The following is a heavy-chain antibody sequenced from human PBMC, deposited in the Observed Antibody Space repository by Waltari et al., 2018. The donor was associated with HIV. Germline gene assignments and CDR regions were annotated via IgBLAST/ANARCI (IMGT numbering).Heavy chain of an antibody. CDR1: GFSLSTSGVG. Sequence: QITLKESGPTLVKPTQTLTLTCTFSGFSLSTSGVGVGWIRQPPGKALEWLALIYWNDDKRYSPSLKSKLTIPKDTSKNQVVLTITNMDPVETATYYCAHRPLGYDSSDHFDYWGQGTLVTVSS. CDR2: IYWNDDK. V-gene: IGHV2-5*01. D-gene: IGHD3-22*01. CDR3: AHRPLGYDSSDHFDY. J-gene: IGHJ4*02.